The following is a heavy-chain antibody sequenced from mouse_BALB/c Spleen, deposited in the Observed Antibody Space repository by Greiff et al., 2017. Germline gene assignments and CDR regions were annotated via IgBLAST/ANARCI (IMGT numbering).Heavy chain of an antibody. D-gene: IGHD2-4*01. J-gene: IGHJ4*01. V-gene: IGHV1-15*01. CDR2: IDPETGGT. CDR1: GYTFTDYE. CDR3: TRSGYDYDRGAMDY. Sequence: QVQMQQSGAELVRPGASVTLSCKASGYTFTDYEMHWVKQTPVHGLEWIGAIDPETGGTAYNQKFKGKATLTADKSSSTAYMELRSLTSEDSAVYYCTRSGYDYDRGAMDYWGQGTSVTVSS.